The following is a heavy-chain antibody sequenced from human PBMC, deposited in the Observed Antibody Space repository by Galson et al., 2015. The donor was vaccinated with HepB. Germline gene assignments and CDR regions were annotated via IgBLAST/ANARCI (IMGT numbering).Heavy chain of an antibody. J-gene: IGHJ4*02. CDR2: INPSGGSP. Sequence: SVKVSCKASGYALTSYYMHWVRQAPGQGLEWMGIINPSGGSPSYPRKFQGRVTMTRDTSTSTVYMELSSLRSEDTAVYYCAREPAGRFYFDYWGQGTLVTVSS. CDR3: AREPAGRFYFDY. CDR1: GYALTSYY. V-gene: IGHV1-46*01. D-gene: IGHD3-16*01.